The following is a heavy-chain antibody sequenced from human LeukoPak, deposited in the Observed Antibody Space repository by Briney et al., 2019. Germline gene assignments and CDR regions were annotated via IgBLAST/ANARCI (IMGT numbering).Heavy chain of an antibody. CDR3: AKSPHGSWWYYFDY. V-gene: IGHV3-23*01. J-gene: IGHJ4*02. D-gene: IGHD6-13*01. CDR2: ISGSGGST. Sequence: GGSLRLSCAASGFTFSRLAMSWVRQAPGKGLEWVSAISGSGGSTYYADSVKGRFTISRDNSKNTLYLQMNSLRAEDTAVYYCAKSPHGSWWYYFDYWGQGTLVTVSS. CDR1: GFTFSRLA.